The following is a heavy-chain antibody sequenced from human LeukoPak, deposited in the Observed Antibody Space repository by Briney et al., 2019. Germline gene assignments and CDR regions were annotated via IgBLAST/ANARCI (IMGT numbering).Heavy chain of an antibody. CDR2: ISSGGSSI. D-gene: IGHD5-24*01. CDR1: GISFSDYY. Sequence: GGSLRLSCAASGISFSDYYMSWIRQAPGKGLEWVSYISSGGSSIYYADSVKGRFTISRDNAKNSLYLQMNSLRAEDTGVYYCARDSRRLQVGWFDPWGQGTVVTVSS. J-gene: IGHJ5*02. CDR3: ARDSRRLQVGWFDP. V-gene: IGHV3-11*04.